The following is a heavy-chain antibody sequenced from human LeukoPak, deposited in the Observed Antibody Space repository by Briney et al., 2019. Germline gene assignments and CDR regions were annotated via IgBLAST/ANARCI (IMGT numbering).Heavy chain of an antibody. Sequence: ASVKVSCKASAFTFTGYYMHWVRQAPGQGLEWMGWINPNSGATNYAQNFQGRVTMTRDTSISTAFMELSRLTSDDTAVYYCVRKGMVRGVSEIMKPYYWGQGTLVTVSS. CDR2: INPNSGAT. J-gene: IGHJ4*02. CDR3: VRKGMVRGVSEIMKPYY. CDR1: AFTFTGYY. V-gene: IGHV1-2*02. D-gene: IGHD3-10*01.